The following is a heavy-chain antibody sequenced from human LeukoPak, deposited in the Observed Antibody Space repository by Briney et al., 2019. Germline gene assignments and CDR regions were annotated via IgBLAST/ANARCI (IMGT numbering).Heavy chain of an antibody. V-gene: IGHV3-30*02. CDR1: GFTFSNYG. J-gene: IGHJ4*02. CDR2: IRYDGSYK. CDR3: AKDPHCSSTSCHDY. Sequence: GGSLRLSCAASGFTFSNYGMHWVRQAPGKGLEWVAFIRYDGSYKYYADSVKGRFTISRDDSKNTLYLQMNSLRAEDTAVYYCAKDPHCSSTSCHDYWGQGTLVTVSS. D-gene: IGHD2-2*01.